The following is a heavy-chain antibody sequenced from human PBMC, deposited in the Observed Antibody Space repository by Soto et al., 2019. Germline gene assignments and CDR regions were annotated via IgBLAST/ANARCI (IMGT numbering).Heavy chain of an antibody. D-gene: IGHD6-13*01. CDR3: ASGGPQVVYNWLDA. CDR2: IDPVASYT. Sequence: VDSLTISCKGCGYSFTSYWINWVLQMPGKGLECMGSIDPVASYTNYSPSFQGHVTIPIDKSLSTAYLQWNSLKASDTAMYYCASGGPQVVYNWLDAWGEGALVTVSS. CDR1: GYSFTSYW. J-gene: IGHJ5*02. V-gene: IGHV5-10-1*01.